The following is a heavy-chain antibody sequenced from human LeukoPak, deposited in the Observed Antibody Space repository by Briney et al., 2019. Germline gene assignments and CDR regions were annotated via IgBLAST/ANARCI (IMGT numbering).Heavy chain of an antibody. Sequence: SETLSLTCTVSRGSISSGFYYWSWIRQPAGKGLEWVGRIYTNGSTNYNPSLKSRVTMSVDTSKNQFSLKLTSVTAADTAVYYCARANSYDSSGHYYEFGYWGQGTLVTVSS. CDR3: ARANSYDSSGHYYEFGY. CDR1: RGSISSGFYY. V-gene: IGHV4-61*02. D-gene: IGHD3-22*01. CDR2: IYTNGST. J-gene: IGHJ4*02.